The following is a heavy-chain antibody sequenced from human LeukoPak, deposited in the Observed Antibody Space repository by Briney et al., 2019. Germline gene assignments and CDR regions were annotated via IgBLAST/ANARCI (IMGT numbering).Heavy chain of an antibody. CDR1: EFTFSSYA. J-gene: IGHJ4*02. CDR3: VKGLSYYDSSGYWG. CDR2: ISSNGGST. Sequence: PGGSLRLSCSASEFTFSSYAMHWVRQAPGKGLEYVSAISSNGGSTYYADSVKGRFTISRDNSKNTLYLQMSSLRAEDTAVYYCVKGLSYYDSSGYWGWGQGTLVTVSS. V-gene: IGHV3-64D*06. D-gene: IGHD3-22*01.